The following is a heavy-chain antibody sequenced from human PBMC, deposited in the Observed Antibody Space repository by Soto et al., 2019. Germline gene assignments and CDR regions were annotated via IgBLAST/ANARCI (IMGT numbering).Heavy chain of an antibody. D-gene: IGHD2-2*02. V-gene: IGHV2-26*01. J-gene: IGHJ6*02. CDR2: IFSNDEK. CDR3: ARGVGYCGSTSCYNYYGMDV. CDR1: GFSLSNARMG. Sequence: QVTLKESGPVLVKPTETLTLTCTVSGFSLSNARMGVSWIRQPPGKALEWLAHIFSNDEKSYSTSLKSRLTISKDPSKSQVVLTMTNMGPVDTATYYCARGVGYCGSTSCYNYYGMDVWGQGTTVTVSS.